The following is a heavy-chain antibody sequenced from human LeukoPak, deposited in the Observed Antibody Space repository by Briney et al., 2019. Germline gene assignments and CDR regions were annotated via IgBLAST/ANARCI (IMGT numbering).Heavy chain of an antibody. V-gene: IGHV4-59*11. CDR1: GGSISSHY. J-gene: IGHJ4*02. Sequence: SETLSLTCTVSGGSISSHYWSWIWQPPGKGLEWIGYIYYSGSTNYNPSLKSRVTISVDTSKNQFSLKLSSVTAADTAVYYCARASGYDCFDYWGQGTLVTVSS. D-gene: IGHD5-12*01. CDR2: IYYSGST. CDR3: ARASGYDCFDY.